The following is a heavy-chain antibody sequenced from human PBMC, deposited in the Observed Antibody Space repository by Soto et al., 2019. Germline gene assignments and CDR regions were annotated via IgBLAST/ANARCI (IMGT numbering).Heavy chain of an antibody. V-gene: IGHV3-23*01. CDR2: ISSSGDTT. CDR1: GFTFSGYA. J-gene: IGHJ4*02. CDR3: VRRDSGTYSYFDY. D-gene: IGHD1-26*01. Sequence: GGSLILSCAASGFTFSGYAVGWVRQAPGKGLEWVSSISSSGDTTYYADAVKGRFTFSRDNSKDTLYLQMNSLRAEDTALYYCVRRDSGTYSYFDYWDQGTLVTVSS.